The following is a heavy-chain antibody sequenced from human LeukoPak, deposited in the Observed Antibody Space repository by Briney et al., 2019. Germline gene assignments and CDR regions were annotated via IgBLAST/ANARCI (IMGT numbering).Heavy chain of an antibody. D-gene: IGHD2-2*01. J-gene: IGHJ6*03. CDR2: INHSGST. CDR1: GVSFSGHY. V-gene: IGHV4-34*01. Sequence: SETLSLSCAVSGVSFSGHYWSWIRQPPGKGLDWVGEINHSGSTNYNPSLKSRVTISVDTSKNQFSLKLSSVTAADTAVYYCARPGDCSSTSCSGYMDVWGKGTTVTVSS. CDR3: ARPGDCSSTSCSGYMDV.